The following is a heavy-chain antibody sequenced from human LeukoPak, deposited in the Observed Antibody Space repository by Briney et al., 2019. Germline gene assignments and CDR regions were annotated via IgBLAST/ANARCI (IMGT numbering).Heavy chain of an antibody. J-gene: IGHJ4*02. CDR1: GFTFSSYW. CDR3: ARVGSGYSGYDSPFDY. CDR2: INTDGSST. D-gene: IGHD5-12*01. V-gene: IGHV3-74*01. Sequence: GGSLRLSCAASGFTFSSYWMHWVRQAPGKGLVWVSRINTDGSSTSYADSVKGRFTISRDNAKNTLYLQMNSLRAEDTAVYYCARVGSGYSGYDSPFDYWGRGTLVTVSS.